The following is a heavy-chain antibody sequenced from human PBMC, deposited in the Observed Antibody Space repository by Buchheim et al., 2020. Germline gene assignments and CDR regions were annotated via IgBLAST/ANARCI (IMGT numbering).Heavy chain of an antibody. Sequence: EVQLVESGGGLVQPGGSLRLSCAASGFTFSSYEMNWVRQAPGKGLEWASYISSSGSTIYYADSVKGRFTISRDNAKNSLYLQMNSLRAEDTAVYYCARVGYCGGDCYSHYDYMDVWGKGTT. CDR1: GFTFSSYE. V-gene: IGHV3-48*03. D-gene: IGHD2-21*02. J-gene: IGHJ6*03. CDR3: ARVGYCGGDCYSHYDYMDV. CDR2: ISSSGSTI.